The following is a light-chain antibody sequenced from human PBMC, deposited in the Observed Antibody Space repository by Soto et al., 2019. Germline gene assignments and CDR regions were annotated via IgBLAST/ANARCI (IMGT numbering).Light chain of an antibody. Sequence: EIVLTQSPGTLALSPGERATLSCRASQSIPNSYLSWYQHKPGQAPRLLIHGASSRATGTPDRFSVIGSGTDFTLIIDRLEPEDFALYYCLQYGSTPGTFGQGTKVDLK. J-gene: IGKJ1*01. CDR1: QSIPNSY. V-gene: IGKV3-20*01. CDR2: GAS. CDR3: LQYGSTPGT.